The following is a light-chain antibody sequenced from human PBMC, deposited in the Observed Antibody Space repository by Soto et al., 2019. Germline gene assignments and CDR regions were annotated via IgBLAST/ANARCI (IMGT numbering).Light chain of an antibody. J-gene: IGKJ2*01. CDR3: QQFNSYPLYT. CDR1: QGISSA. V-gene: IGKV1-13*02. CDR2: DAS. Sequence: AIQLTQSPSSLSASVGYRVTITCRASQGISSALAWYHQKPGKAPKLHIYDASSVESGVPSRYSGSGSGTDFTLTISSLQPEDFATYYCQQFNSYPLYTFGQGTKLEI.